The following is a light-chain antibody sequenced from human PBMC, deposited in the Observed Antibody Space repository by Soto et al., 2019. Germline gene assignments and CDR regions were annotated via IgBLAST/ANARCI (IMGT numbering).Light chain of an antibody. V-gene: IGKV3-11*01. Sequence: EIVLTQSPATLSLSPGERATLSCRASQSVSSYLAWYQQKPGQAPRLLIYDASTRATGIPARFSGSGSGTDFTLTISSLEPEDFAVYYCQQCNNWPITFGQGTRLEMK. CDR1: QSVSSY. CDR2: DAS. CDR3: QQCNNWPIT. J-gene: IGKJ5*01.